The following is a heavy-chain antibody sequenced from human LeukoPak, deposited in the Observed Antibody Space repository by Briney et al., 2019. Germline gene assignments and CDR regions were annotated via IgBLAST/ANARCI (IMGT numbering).Heavy chain of an antibody. V-gene: IGHV4-39*07. D-gene: IGHD5-12*01. CDR1: GGSISSSSYY. CDR3: ARGGFSIVATIGTRFDP. Sequence: PSETLSLTCTVSGGSISSSSYYWGWIRQPPGKGLEWIGSIYYSGSTYYNPSLKSRVTISVDTSKNQFSLKLSSVTAADTAVYYCARGGFSIVATIGTRFDPWGQGTLVTVSS. CDR2: IYYSGST. J-gene: IGHJ5*02.